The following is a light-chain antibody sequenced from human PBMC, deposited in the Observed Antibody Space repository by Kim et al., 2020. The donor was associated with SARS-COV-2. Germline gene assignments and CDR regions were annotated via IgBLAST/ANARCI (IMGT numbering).Light chain of an antibody. V-gene: IGKV1-16*01. CDR3: QQYNTYRVT. J-gene: IGKJ5*01. CDR2: AAS. CDR1: QGVSRD. Sequence: ASVGDRVTITCRASQGVSRDLAWFQQKPGKAPKSLIYAASSLHSGVPSRFSGSGSGTQFILTITSLQPEDFATYYCQQYNTYRVTFGQGTRLEIK.